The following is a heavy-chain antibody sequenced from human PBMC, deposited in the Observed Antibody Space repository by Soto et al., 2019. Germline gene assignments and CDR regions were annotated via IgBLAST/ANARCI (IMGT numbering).Heavy chain of an antibody. D-gene: IGHD7-27*01. CDR2: RYNSATT. V-gene: IGHV4-30-4*01. Sequence: QVQLLESGTGLVKPSQTLSLTCSVSGDSISNLDYFWAWIRQPPGQALEYIGYRYNSATTDYNPEFESRVAITVATSKSQSSLIVASVTAADAAVYFCARGRYCLTGRCFPNWFDSWGQGALVTVSS. CDR3: ARGRYCLTGRCFPNWFDS. CDR1: GDSISNLDYF. J-gene: IGHJ5*01.